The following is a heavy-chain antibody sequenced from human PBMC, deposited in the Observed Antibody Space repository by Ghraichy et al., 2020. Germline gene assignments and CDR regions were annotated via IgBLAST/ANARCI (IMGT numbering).Heavy chain of an antibody. D-gene: IGHD2-15*01. CDR2: INHSGST. J-gene: IGHJ6*02. V-gene: IGHV4-34*01. Sequence: SETLSLTCAVYGGSFSGYYWSWIRQPPGKGLEWIGEINHSGSTNYNPSLKSRVTISVDTSKNQFSLKLSSVTAADTAVYYCARGEGPNYCSGGSCYPRPGKYGMDVWGQGTTVTVSS. CDR1: GGSFSGYY. CDR3: ARGEGPNYCSGGSCYPRPGKYGMDV.